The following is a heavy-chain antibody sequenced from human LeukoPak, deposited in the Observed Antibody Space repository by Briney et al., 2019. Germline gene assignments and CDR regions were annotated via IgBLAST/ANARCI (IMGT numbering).Heavy chain of an antibody. J-gene: IGHJ4*02. D-gene: IGHD6-13*01. CDR3: ARAARSSWLDY. Sequence: SETLSLTCAVSGGSINSGGYSWSWIRQPPGKGLEWIGYIYHSGSTYYNPSLKSRVTISVDRSKNQFSLKLSSVTAADTAVYYCARAARSSWLDYWGQGTLVTVSS. CDR2: IYHSGST. V-gene: IGHV4-30-2*01. CDR1: GGSINSGGYS.